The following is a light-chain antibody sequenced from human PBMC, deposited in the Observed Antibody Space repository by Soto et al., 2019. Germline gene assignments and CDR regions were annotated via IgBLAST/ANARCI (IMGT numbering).Light chain of an antibody. CDR3: MEALQSPPWT. V-gene: IGKV2-28*01. CDR1: LTLLHSNGYNY. Sequence: DVLMTQNTISLPVTPGEPASISGRYSLTLLHSNGYNYLNWFVQKPGQSPQLLIYLGSERASGVPGRISGSGSGTDFTLKISRVEADDVGIYYWMEALQSPPWTSAQRTKVDIK. J-gene: IGKJ1*01. CDR2: LGS.